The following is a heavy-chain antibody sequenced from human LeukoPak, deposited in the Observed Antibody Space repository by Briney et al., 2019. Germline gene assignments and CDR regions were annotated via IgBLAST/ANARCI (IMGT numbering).Heavy chain of an antibody. D-gene: IGHD3-22*01. CDR3: ARMGYYYDSSGYWEYFQH. CDR1: GYSISSTYY. V-gene: IGHV4-38-2*02. J-gene: IGHJ1*01. CDR2: MYDSGSI. Sequence: PSETLSLTCSFSGYSISSTYYWGWIRQPPGKGLEWIGSMEWIGNMYDSGSIYYNPPLKSRVTISVDTSKNQFSLKLSSVTAADTAVYYCARMGYYYDSSGYWEYFQHWGQGTLVTVSS.